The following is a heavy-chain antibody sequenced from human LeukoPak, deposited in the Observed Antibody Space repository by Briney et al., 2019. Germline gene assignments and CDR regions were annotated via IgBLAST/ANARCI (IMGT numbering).Heavy chain of an antibody. D-gene: IGHD5-24*01. Sequence: GASVKVSCKASGYSFTSHYMHWVRQAPGQGLEWMGIINPSGGSTSYAQKFQGRVTMTRDTSISTAYMELSRLRSDDTAVYYCARVLFGTRMATIGKNWFDPWGQGTLVTVSS. CDR1: GYSFTSHY. CDR2: INPSGGST. CDR3: ARVLFGTRMATIGKNWFDP. V-gene: IGHV1-46*01. J-gene: IGHJ5*02.